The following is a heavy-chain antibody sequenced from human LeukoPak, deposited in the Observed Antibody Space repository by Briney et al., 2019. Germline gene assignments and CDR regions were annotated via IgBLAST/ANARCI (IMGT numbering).Heavy chain of an antibody. Sequence: GGSLRLPCAAFGFTFSSYAMSWVRQAPGKGLEWVSAISDSGGSTYYADSVKGRFTISRDNSKNTLYLQMNSLSAEDTAVYYCAKGTTVTTFGYWGQGTLVTVSS. J-gene: IGHJ4*02. D-gene: IGHD4-17*01. CDR1: GFTFSSYA. CDR3: AKGTTVTTFGY. V-gene: IGHV3-23*01. CDR2: ISDSGGST.